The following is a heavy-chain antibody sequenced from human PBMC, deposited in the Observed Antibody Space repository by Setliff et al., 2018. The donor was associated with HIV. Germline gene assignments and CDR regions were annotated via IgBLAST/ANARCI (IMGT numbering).Heavy chain of an antibody. Sequence: SETLSLTCAVYGGSFNGYHWNWIRQPPGKGLEWIGEINHSGRTNYNPSLKSRVTISVDTSKNQFSLKLRSVTAADTAMYYCARVSITYWYSIPTFYYYYMDVWGKGTKVTVSS. D-gene: IGHD2-15*01. J-gene: IGHJ6*03. CDR1: GGSFNGYH. CDR2: INHSGRT. CDR3: ARVSITYWYSIPTFYYYYMDV. V-gene: IGHV4-34*01.